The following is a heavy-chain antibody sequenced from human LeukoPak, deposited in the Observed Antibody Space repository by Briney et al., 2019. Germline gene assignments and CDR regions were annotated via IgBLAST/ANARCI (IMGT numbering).Heavy chain of an antibody. J-gene: IGHJ6*02. D-gene: IGHD3-10*01. V-gene: IGHV1-18*01. Sequence: ASVKVSCKSSGYTFTSYGISWVRQAPGQGLEWMGWISAYNGNTNYAQKLQGRVTMTTDTSTSTAYMELRSLRSDDTAVYYCATGVPYGSGSYAAGYYYYGMDVWGQGTTVTVSS. CDR2: ISAYNGNT. CDR3: ATGVPYGSGSYAAGYYYYGMDV. CDR1: GYTFTSYG.